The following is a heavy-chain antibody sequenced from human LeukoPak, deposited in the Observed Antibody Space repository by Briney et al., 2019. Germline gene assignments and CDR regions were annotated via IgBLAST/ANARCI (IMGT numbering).Heavy chain of an antibody. CDR1: GYTFTIYD. V-gene: IGHV1-8*01. CDR3: ANTIAVADEDAFDI. CDR2: MNPNSGNT. D-gene: IGHD6-19*01. Sequence: ASVTVSCKASGYTFTIYDINWVRQAPGQGLEWMGWMNPNSGNTGYAQKFQGRVTMTRNTSISTAYMELSSLRSEDTAVYYCANTIAVADEDAFDIWGQGTMVTVSS. J-gene: IGHJ3*02.